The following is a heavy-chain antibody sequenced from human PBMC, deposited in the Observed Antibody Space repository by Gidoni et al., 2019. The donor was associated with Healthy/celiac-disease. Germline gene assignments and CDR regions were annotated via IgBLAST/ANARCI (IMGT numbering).Heavy chain of an antibody. V-gene: IGHV1-2*02. D-gene: IGHD6-13*01. CDR1: GYTFTGYY. CDR2: INPNSGGT. Sequence: QVQLVQSGAEVKKPGASVKVSCKASGYTFTGYYMHWVRQAPGQGLEWMGWINPNSGGTNYAQKFQSRVTMTRDTSISTAYMELSRLRSDDTAVYYCARDDGGAAAGSYSYYGMDVWGQGTTVTVSS. CDR3: ARDDGGAAAGSYSYYGMDV. J-gene: IGHJ6*02.